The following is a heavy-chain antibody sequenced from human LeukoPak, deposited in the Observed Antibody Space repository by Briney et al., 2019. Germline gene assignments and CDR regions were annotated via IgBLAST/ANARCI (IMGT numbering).Heavy chain of an antibody. Sequence: PGASLRLSCVASGFTFSNYAMSSVRQAPGKGLEWVSAITGSGTNRYYADSLKGRFTSSRDNSKNTVFLQMNSLRHEDTAIYYCVIWGDYDVLAGYYVPDYWGQGTLVTVAS. CDR1: GFTFSNYA. V-gene: IGHV3-23*01. CDR3: VIWGDYDVLAGYYVPDY. D-gene: IGHD3-9*01. CDR2: ITGSGTNR. J-gene: IGHJ4*02.